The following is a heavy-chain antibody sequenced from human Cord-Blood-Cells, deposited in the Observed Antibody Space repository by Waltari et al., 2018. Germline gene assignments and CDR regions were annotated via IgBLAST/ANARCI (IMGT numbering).Heavy chain of an antibody. V-gene: IGHV4-38-2*02. J-gene: IGHJ4*02. Sequence: QVQLQESGPGLVKPSETLSLTCTVSGSSISSGYYWGWIRQPPGKGLEWIGSIYHSGSTYYNPSLKSRVTISVDTSKNQFSLKLSSVTAADTAVYYCARPSLTVTGDYWGQGTLVTVSS. CDR1: GSSISSGYY. CDR3: ARPSLTVTGDY. CDR2: IYHSGST. D-gene: IGHD4-4*01.